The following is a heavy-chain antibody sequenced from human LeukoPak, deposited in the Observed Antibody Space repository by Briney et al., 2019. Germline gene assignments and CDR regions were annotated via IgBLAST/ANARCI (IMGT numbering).Heavy chain of an antibody. V-gene: IGHV4-39*02. J-gene: IGHJ3*02. D-gene: IGHD3-3*01. CDR2: IYHTGST. CDR1: GDSISGNIFY. Sequence: SETLSLTCSVSGDSISGNIFYWTWIRQAPGKGLEWIGNIYHTGSTYYDPSLKSRVTISVDTSKNQFSLNLTSVAAADTAVYYCASDFTIFGVVLSAFNIWGRGRMVTVSS. CDR3: ASDFTIFGVVLSAFNI.